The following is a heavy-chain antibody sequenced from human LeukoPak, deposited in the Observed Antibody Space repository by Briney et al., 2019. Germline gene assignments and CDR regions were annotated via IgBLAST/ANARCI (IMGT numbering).Heavy chain of an antibody. Sequence: PGGSLRLSCAASGFTFSSYWMHWVRQAPGKGLVWVSRINSDGSSTSYADSVKGRFTISRDNAKNTLYLQMNSLRAEDTAVYYCASLALRYFDWLANWGQGTLVTVSS. CDR1: GFTFSSYW. D-gene: IGHD3-9*01. J-gene: IGHJ5*02. CDR3: ASLALRYFDWLAN. CDR2: INSDGSST. V-gene: IGHV3-74*01.